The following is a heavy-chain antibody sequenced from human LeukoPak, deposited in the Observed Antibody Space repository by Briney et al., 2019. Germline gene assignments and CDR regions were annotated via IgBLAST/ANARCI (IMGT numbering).Heavy chain of an antibody. CDR3: AAQPHDYDYVWGSYRWSDAFDI. CDR1: GFTFTSSA. CDR2: IVVGSGNT. D-gene: IGHD3-16*02. V-gene: IGHV1-58*02. J-gene: IGHJ3*02. Sequence: SVKVSCKASGFTFTSSAMQWVRQARGQRLEWIGWIVVGSGNTNYAQKFQERVTITRDMSTSTAYMELSRLRSEDTAVYYCAAQPHDYDYVWGSYRWSDAFDIWGQGTMVTVSS.